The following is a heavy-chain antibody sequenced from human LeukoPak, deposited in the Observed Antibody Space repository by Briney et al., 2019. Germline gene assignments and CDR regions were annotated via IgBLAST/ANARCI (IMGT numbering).Heavy chain of an antibody. CDR2: IYTSGST. D-gene: IGHD2-8*01. CDR1: GGSISSYY. Sequence: SQTLSLTCTVSGGSISSYYWNWIPQPAGKGLAWIGHIYTSGSTNYNSSLKSRLTMSVDTSKNQFSVKLNSVIAADTAMYYCARGVYLGNGYYFDYWGQGTLVTVSS. J-gene: IGHJ4*02. CDR3: ARGVYLGNGYYFDY. V-gene: IGHV4-4*07.